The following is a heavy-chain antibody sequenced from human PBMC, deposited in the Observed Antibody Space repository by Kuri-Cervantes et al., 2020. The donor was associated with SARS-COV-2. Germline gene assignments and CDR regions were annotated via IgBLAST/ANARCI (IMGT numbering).Heavy chain of an antibody. CDR2: ISYDGSNK. CDR1: GFTFSSYA. Sequence: GGSLRLSCAASGFTFSSYAMHWVRQAPGKGLEWVAVISYDGSNKYYEDSVKGRFTISRDNSKNTLYLQMNSLRAEDTAVYYCARDGRRITIFGVVIITFDYWGQGTLVTVSS. J-gene: IGHJ4*02. CDR3: ARDGRRITIFGVVIITFDY. D-gene: IGHD3-3*01. V-gene: IGHV3-30*04.